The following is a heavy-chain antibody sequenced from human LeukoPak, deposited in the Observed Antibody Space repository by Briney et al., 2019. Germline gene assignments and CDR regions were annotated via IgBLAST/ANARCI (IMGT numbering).Heavy chain of an antibody. CDR3: ARHVNTTTGAPIGWFDP. V-gene: IGHV4-39*01. D-gene: IGHD2/OR15-2a*01. CDR1: GGSIGSTTDY. CDR2: IFYSGTT. Sequence: SETLSLTRTVSGGSIGSTTDYWGWIRQPPGKGLEWIGSIFYSGTTYYNPSLKSRVTISVDTSKNQFSLKLTSVTAADTAVYYCARHVNTTTGAPIGWFDPWGQGTLVTVSS. J-gene: IGHJ5*02.